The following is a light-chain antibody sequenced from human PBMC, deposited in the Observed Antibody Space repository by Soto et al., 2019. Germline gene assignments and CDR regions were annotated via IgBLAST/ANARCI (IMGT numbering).Light chain of an antibody. J-gene: IGKJ3*01. CDR1: QSISSS. CDR2: DAS. V-gene: IGKV3-11*01. CDR3: QRRFTWPS. Sequence: ETVLTQSPATLSLSPGERATLSCRASQSISSSLAWYQQTPGQAPRLLIYDASKWATGIPARFSGSGSGTDFTLTISSLEPEDFAVYYCQRRFTWPSFGPGTKVDIK.